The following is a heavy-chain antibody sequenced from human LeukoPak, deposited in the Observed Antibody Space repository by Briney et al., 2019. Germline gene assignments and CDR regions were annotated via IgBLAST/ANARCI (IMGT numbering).Heavy chain of an antibody. CDR3: AATSGYCSSTSCSYFDY. D-gene: IGHD2-2*01. CDR1: GYTFTSYG. J-gene: IGHJ4*02. CDR2: ISAYNGNT. V-gene: IGHV1-18*03. Sequence: ASVKVSCKASGYTFTSYGISWVRQAPGQGLEWMGWISAYNGNTNYAQKLQGRVTMTTDTSTSTAYMELRSLRSDDMAVYYCAATSGYCSSTSCSYFDYWGQGTLVTVSS.